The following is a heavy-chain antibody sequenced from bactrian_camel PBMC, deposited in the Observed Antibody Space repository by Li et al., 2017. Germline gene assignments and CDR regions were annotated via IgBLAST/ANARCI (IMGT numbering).Heavy chain of an antibody. CDR3: AGLFVSGPDGRTPVQTFGNYEYNY. V-gene: IGHV3S53*01. CDR1: GNTYNSTS. D-gene: IGHD5*01. CDR2: IWTRSGRT. J-gene: IGHJ4*01. Sequence: HVQLVESGGGSVQAGGSLRLSCSASGNTYNSTSMAWVRQTPGKERELVAHIWTRSGRTTYADSVKGRFTISQDNAKTTVYLQMRSLEPEDTATYSCAGLFVSGPDGRTPVQTFGNYEYNYWGQGTQVTVS.